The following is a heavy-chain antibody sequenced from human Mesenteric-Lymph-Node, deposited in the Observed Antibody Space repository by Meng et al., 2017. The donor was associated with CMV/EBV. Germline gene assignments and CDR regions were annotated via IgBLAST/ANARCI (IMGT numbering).Heavy chain of an antibody. V-gene: IGHV3-23*01. CDR3: AKDCGLGGTRDY. J-gene: IGHJ4*02. Sequence: GGSLRLSCAASGFPFSSYAMNWVRQAPGKGLEWVSAITGSGGTIYYADSVKGRFTISRDNSKNTLYLQMNSLTSEDTAFYYCAKDCGLGGTRDYWGQGTLVTVSS. CDR1: GFPFSSYA. D-gene: IGHD3/OR15-3a*01. CDR2: ITGSGGTI.